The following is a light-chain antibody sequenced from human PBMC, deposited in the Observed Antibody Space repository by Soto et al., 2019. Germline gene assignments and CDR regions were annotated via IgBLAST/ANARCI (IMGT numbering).Light chain of an antibody. Sequence: QSVLTQPAAVSVSPGQSITISCTGSNSDVGGYNYVSWYQQHPGKAPKLIMYEVSNRPSGVSNRFSGSRSGNTASLTISGLQAEDEADYYCSSYTSSITVYVLGIGPKVT. V-gene: IGLV2-14*01. CDR3: SSYTSSITVYV. CDR1: NSDVGGYNY. CDR2: EVS. J-gene: IGLJ1*01.